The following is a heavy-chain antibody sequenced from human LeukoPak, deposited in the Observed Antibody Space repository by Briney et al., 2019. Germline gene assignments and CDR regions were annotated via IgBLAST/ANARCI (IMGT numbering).Heavy chain of an antibody. CDR2: TVGSRPDT. J-gene: IGHJ4*02. Sequence: GGSLRLSCAASGFTFTNYAMSWVRQTPGKGLEWVAATVGSRPDTYHADSVKGRFTVSRDNSRNTLYLQMNSLRAEDTAVYYCAKDEGSYYRTFDYWGQGTLVTVSS. CDR1: GFTFTNYA. V-gene: IGHV3-23*01. D-gene: IGHD1-26*01. CDR3: AKDEGSYYRTFDY.